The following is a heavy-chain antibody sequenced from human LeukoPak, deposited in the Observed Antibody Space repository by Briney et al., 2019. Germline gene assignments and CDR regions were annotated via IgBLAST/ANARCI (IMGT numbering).Heavy chain of an antibody. CDR1: GFTSSSYG. CDR3: AKDLRGNLRITIRNPFDY. V-gene: IGHV3-30*18. CDR2: ISYDGSNK. Sequence: PGGSLRLSCAASGFTSSSYGMHWVRQAPGKGLEWVAVISYDGSNKYYADSVKGRFTISRDNSKNALYLQMNSLRAEDTAVYYCAKDLRGNLRITIRNPFDYWGQGTLVTVSS. J-gene: IGHJ4*02. D-gene: IGHD3-9*01.